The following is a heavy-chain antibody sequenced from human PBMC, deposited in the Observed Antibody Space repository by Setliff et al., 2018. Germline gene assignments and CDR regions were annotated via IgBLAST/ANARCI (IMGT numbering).Heavy chain of an antibody. Sequence: GGSLRLSCAASGFTFSDYYMNWIRQAPGRGLEWVSIFYDSRGDTYYADSVKGRFTVSKDNSKNTMYLQMNSLRDEDTAIYFCAKCTSWDSHYPYFDYWGQGALVTVSS. V-gene: IGHV3-23*03. CDR1: GFTFSDYY. CDR3: AKCTSWDSHYPYFDY. D-gene: IGHD4-4*01. J-gene: IGHJ4*02. CDR2: FYDSRGDT.